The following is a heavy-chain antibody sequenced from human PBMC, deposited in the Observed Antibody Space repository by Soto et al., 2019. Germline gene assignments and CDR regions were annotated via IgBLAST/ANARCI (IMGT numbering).Heavy chain of an antibody. Sequence: QVELLQSVSAIKKPAASVKVSCKAFGYTFTSYGIGWGRQAPGQGLEWMGWISVYNDNTNYAQKFQGRVTMTTDTSSSTAYMELRSLKSDYTAVYYCARIGFDGHWGQGTLVTVSS. CDR3: ARIGFDGH. J-gene: IGHJ1*01. D-gene: IGHD3-9*01. V-gene: IGHV1-18*01. CDR2: ISVYNDNT. CDR1: GYTFTSYG.